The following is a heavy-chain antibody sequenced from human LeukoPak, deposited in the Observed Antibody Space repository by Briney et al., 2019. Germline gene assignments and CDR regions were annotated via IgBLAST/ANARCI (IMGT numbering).Heavy chain of an antibody. J-gene: IGHJ4*02. CDR2: IKQDGTET. Sequence: GGSLRLSCAASGFTFSNAWMSWVRQAPGKGLEWVANIKQDGTETYYADSVRGRFTISRDNAKNSMYLEMNSLRAEDTAVYYCVGCSGGSCSDFDYWGRGTLVTVSS. CDR3: VGCSGGSCSDFDY. CDR1: GFTFSNAW. V-gene: IGHV3-7*03. D-gene: IGHD2-15*01.